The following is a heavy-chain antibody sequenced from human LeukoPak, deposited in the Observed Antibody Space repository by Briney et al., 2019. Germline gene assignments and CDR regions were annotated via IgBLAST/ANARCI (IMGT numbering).Heavy chain of an antibody. Sequence: SETLSLTCTVSGGSISSYYWSWIRQPPGKGLEWIGYIYYSGSTNYNPSLKSRVTISVDTSKNQFSLKLSSVTAADTAVYYCARHAIAVAGTSGYYFDYWGQGTLVTVSS. J-gene: IGHJ4*02. CDR3: ARHAIAVAGTSGYYFDY. V-gene: IGHV4-59*08. CDR2: IYYSGST. D-gene: IGHD6-19*01. CDR1: GGSISSYY.